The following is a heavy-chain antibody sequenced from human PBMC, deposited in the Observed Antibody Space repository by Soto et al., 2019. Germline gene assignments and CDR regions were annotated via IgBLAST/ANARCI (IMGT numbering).Heavy chain of an antibody. Sequence: QVQLVQSGAEVKKPGSSVKVSCKASGGTFSSYAISWVRQAPGQGLEWMGGIIPICGTANYAQKFQGRVTITADESTSTAYMELSSLRSEDTAVYYCASLGEDTMVRGKVGYWGQGTLVTVSS. D-gene: IGHD3-10*01. CDR1: GGTFSSYA. J-gene: IGHJ4*02. V-gene: IGHV1-69*12. CDR3: ASLGEDTMVRGKVGY. CDR2: IIPICGTA.